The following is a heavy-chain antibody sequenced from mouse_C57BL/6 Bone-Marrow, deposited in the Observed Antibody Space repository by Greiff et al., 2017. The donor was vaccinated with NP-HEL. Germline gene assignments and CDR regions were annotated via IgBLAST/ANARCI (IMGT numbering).Heavy chain of an antibody. D-gene: IGHD1-1*01. V-gene: IGHV1-59*01. CDR2: IDPSDSYT. J-gene: IGHJ2*01. CDR1: GYTFTSYW. CDR3: ARETTVVRVDY. Sequence: VQLQQPGAELVRPGTSVKLSCKASGYTFTSYWMHWVKQRPGQGLEWIGVIDPSDSYTNYNQKFKGKATLTVDTSSSTAYMQLSSLTSEGSAVYYCARETTVVRVDYWGQGTTLTVSS.